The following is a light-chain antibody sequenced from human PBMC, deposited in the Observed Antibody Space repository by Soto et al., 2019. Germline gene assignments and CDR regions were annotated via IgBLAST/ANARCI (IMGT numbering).Light chain of an antibody. V-gene: IGKV3-11*01. Sequence: EIVLTQSPATLSLTPGERATLSCRASQSVSSYLAWYQQKPGQAPRLLIYDTSKRATGIPARFSGSGSGTDFTLTISSLEPEDFAVYYCQQRTNWPRSFTFGPGTKVDIK. CDR3: QQRTNWPRSFT. J-gene: IGKJ3*01. CDR2: DTS. CDR1: QSVSSY.